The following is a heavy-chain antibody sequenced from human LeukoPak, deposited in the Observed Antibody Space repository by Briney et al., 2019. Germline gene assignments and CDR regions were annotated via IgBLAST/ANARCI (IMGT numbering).Heavy chain of an antibody. D-gene: IGHD6-13*01. CDR1: GFTFSSYA. CDR2: ISGSGGSA. CDR3: ARSGSSWYRFDY. J-gene: IGHJ4*02. Sequence: GRSLRLSCEASGFTFSSYAMSWVRQAPGKGLEWVSVISGSGGSAYYADSVKGRFPISRDNSKNTLSLQMNSLRAEDLPVYYCARSGSSWYRFDYWGQGTLVTVSS. V-gene: IGHV3-23*01.